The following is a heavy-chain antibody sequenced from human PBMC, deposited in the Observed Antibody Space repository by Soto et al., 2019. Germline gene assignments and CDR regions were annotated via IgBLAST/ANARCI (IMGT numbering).Heavy chain of an antibody. CDR2: VSSDGNTK. D-gene: IGHD6-19*01. CDR1: GFTFSSYT. V-gene: IGHV3-30-3*02. J-gene: IGHJ3*02. CDR3: AKTANGWFSAFDI. Sequence: PGVSLRLSCAASGFTFSSYTMHWVRQAPGKGLEWVAVVSSDGNTKYYADSVRGRFTISRDNSKNTLSLQMNGLRTDDTAEYYCAKTANGWFSAFDIWGQGTMVTVSS.